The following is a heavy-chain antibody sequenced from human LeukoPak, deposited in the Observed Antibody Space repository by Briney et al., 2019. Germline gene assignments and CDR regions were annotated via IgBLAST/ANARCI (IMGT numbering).Heavy chain of an antibody. CDR1: GGSISSSSYY. J-gene: IGHJ5*02. V-gene: IGHV4-39*07. D-gene: IGHD2-2*01. Sequence: SETLSLTCTVSGGSISSSSYYWGWIRQPPGKGLEWIGSIYYSGSTYYNPSLKSRVTISVDTSKNQFSLKLSSVTAADTAVYYCARGRSAAAQTDNWFDPWGQGTLVTVSS. CDR3: ARGRSAAAQTDNWFDP. CDR2: IYYSGST.